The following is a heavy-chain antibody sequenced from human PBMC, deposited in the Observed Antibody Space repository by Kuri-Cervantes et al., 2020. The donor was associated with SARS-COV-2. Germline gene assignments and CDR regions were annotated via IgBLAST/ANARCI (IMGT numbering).Heavy chain of an antibody. CDR2: INHSGGT. J-gene: IGHJ6*03. D-gene: IGHD3-16*01. CDR3: ARDQGGYYMDV. V-gene: IGHV4-34*01. Sequence: ESLKISCAVYGGFFSGYYWSWIRQPPGKGLEWIGEINHSGGTNYNPSLKSRVTISVDTPKNQFSLKLSSVTAADTAVYYCARDQGGYYMDVWGKGTTVTVSS. CDR1: GGFFSGYY.